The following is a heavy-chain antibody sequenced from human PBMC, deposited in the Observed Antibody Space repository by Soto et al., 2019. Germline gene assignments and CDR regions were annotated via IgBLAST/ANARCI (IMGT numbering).Heavy chain of an antibody. CDR3: ARDWEVAGDPYYYYYGMDV. V-gene: IGHV1-46*01. CDR1: GYTFTSYY. D-gene: IGHD6-19*01. J-gene: IGHJ6*02. CDR2: INPSGGST. Sequence: ASVKVSCKASGYTFTSYYMHWVRQAPGQGLEWMGIINPSGGSTSYAQKFQGRVTMTRDTPTSTVYMELSSLRSEDTAVYYCARDWEVAGDPYYYYYGMDVWGQGTTVTVSS.